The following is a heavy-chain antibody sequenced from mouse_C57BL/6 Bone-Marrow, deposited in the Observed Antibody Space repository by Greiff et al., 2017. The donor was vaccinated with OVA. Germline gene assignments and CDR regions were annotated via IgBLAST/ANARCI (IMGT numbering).Heavy chain of an antibody. CDR2: ISSGSSTI. J-gene: IGHJ3*01. CDR1: GFTFSDYG. D-gene: IGHD4-1*01. Sequence: EVKLVESGGGLVQPGGSLKLSCAASGFTFSDYGMHWVRQAPEKGLEWVAYISSGSSTIYYADTVKGRFTISRDNAKNTLFLQMTSLRSEDTAMYYCASDWDWFAYWGQGTLVTVSA. V-gene: IGHV5-17*01. CDR3: ASDWDWFAY.